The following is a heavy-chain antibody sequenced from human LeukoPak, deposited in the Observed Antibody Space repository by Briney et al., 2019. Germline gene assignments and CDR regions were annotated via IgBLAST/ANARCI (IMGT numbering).Heavy chain of an antibody. D-gene: IGHD3-3*01. J-gene: IGHJ6*03. CDR2: INPNSGGT. Sequence: ASVKVSCKASGYTFTGYYMHWVRQAPGQGLEWMGWINPNSGGTNYARKFQGRVTMTRDTSISTAYMELSRLRSDDTDVYYCARTNGERITIFGVVTSYYYYMDVWGKGTTVTVSS. CDR3: ARTNGERITIFGVVTSYYYYMDV. V-gene: IGHV1-2*02. CDR1: GYTFTGYY.